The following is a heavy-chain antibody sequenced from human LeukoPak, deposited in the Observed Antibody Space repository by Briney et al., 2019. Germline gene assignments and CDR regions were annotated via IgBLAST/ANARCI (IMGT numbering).Heavy chain of an antibody. CDR1: GGSSGAIRSYY. D-gene: IGHD6-13*01. CDR2: MYYHGYT. Sequence: SETVSLTCTVSGGSSGAIRSYYWTWVRQPPGKGLEWIGHMYYHGYTHYNPSLKSRVTISIDTSKSQFSLNLSSVTDADTAVYYCARAAAGLGNWFDPWGQGTLVTVSS. V-gene: IGHV4-59*01. CDR3: ARAAAGLGNWFDP. J-gene: IGHJ5*02.